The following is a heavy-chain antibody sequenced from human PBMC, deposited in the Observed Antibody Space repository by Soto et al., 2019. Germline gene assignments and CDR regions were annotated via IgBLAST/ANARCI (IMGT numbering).Heavy chain of an antibody. CDR1: GGSIYSDGYY. CDR3: ARDLRTDGSSSWYWYFGL. CDR2: IYDSGST. D-gene: IGHD6-13*01. Sequence: TSETLSLTCTVSGGSIYSDGYYWSWIRQHPGKGLEWIGYIYDSGSTYYNPSLKSRVRISGDTSKNQFSLKLNSVTVADTAVYYCARDLRTDGSSSWYWYFGLWGRGTLVTASS. J-gene: IGHJ2*01. V-gene: IGHV4-31*03.